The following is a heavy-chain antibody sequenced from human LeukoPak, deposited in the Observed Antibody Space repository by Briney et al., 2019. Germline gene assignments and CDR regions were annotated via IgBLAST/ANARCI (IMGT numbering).Heavy chain of an antibody. CDR3: ARGTDSRRSAFDI. J-gene: IGHJ3*02. V-gene: IGHV4-31*03. CDR1: GGSLRRGGYY. CDR2: IYYSGST. Sequence: PSQTLSLTCTVSGGSLRRGGYYWNWIRQPPGKGPEGIGYIYYSGSTYYNPSLKSRVTISVDTSKNQFSQKLTSVTAADTAVYYCARGTDSRRSAFDIWGQGTMVTVSS. D-gene: IGHD3-22*01.